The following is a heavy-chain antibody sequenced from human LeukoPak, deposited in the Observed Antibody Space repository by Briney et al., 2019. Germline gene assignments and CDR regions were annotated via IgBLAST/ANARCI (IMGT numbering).Heavy chain of an antibody. CDR1: GGTFSNYA. CDR2: IIPILGTA. V-gene: IGHV1-69*01. Sequence: ASVKVSCKTSGGTFSNYAISWVRQAPGQGLEWMGGIIPILGTANYAQKFQGRVTITADESTTTAYMELNRLRSEDTAVYYCARDRYYDSRGNFYESGYWSQGTILTVSS. J-gene: IGHJ4*02. D-gene: IGHD3-22*01. CDR3: ARDRYYDSRGNFYESGY.